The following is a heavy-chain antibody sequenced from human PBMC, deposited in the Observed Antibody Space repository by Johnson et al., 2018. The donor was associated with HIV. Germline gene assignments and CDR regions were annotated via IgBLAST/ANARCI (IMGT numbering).Heavy chain of an antibody. Sequence: VQLVESGGGLVKPGGSLRLSCAASGFTFDDYGMSWVRQAPGKGLEWVSGINWSGGSTAYADSVKGRFTISRDNAKNSLYLQMNSLRAEDTALYYCARVAAAAGRMTDAFDIWGQGTMVIVSS. V-gene: IGHV3-20*04. CDR3: ARVAAAAGRMTDAFDI. D-gene: IGHD6-13*01. CDR1: GFTFDDYG. CDR2: INWSGGST. J-gene: IGHJ3*02.